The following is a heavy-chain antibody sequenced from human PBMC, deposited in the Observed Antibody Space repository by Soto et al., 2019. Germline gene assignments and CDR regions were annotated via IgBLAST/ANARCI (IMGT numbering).Heavy chain of an antibody. CDR2: IYSGGST. J-gene: IGHJ6*03. CDR3: ARELCVKGSSSTGGYYYMDV. D-gene: IGHD6-6*01. V-gene: IGHV3-66*01. Sequence: EVQLVESGGGLVQPGGSLRLSCAASGFTVSSNYMSWVRQAPGKGLEWVSVIYSGGSTYYADSVKGRFTISRDNSKNTLYLQMNSLRAEDTAVYYCARELCVKGSSSTGGYYYMDVWGKGTTVTVSS. CDR1: GFTVSSNY.